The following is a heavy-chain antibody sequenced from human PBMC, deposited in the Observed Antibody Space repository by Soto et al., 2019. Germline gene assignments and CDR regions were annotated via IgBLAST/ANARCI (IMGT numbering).Heavy chain of an antibody. Sequence: SETLSLTCNMSGDSYSISTYSWSWIRQPPGKALQWIGFIYQSGVTSYNPSLASRVSISLDRSNSQCSLKLKFVTAADTAVYFCAGMPYTSGLRFDPWGPGTLVTVSS. D-gene: IGHD6-19*01. CDR2: IYQSGVT. V-gene: IGHV4-30-2*01. J-gene: IGHJ5*02. CDR3: AGMPYTSGLRFDP. CDR1: GDSYSISTYS.